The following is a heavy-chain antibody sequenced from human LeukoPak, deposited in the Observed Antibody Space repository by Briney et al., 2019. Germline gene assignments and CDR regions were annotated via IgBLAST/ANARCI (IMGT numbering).Heavy chain of an antibody. D-gene: IGHD6-19*01. CDR3: ARLTYSSGWYGAYFDY. V-gene: IGHV4-59*08. J-gene: IGHJ4*02. Sequence: PSETLSLTCTVSGGSISSYYWSWIRQPPGKGLEWIGYIYYSGSTNYNPSLKSRVTISVDTSKNQFSLKLSSVTAADTAVYYCARLTYSSGWYGAYFDYWGQGTLVTVSS. CDR2: IYYSGST. CDR1: GGSISSYY.